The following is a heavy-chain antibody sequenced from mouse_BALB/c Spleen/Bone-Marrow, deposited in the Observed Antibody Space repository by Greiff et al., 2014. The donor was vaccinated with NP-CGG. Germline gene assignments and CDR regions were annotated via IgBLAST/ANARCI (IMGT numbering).Heavy chain of an antibody. J-gene: IGHJ4*01. Sequence: VQLKESGGDLVKPGGSLKLSCAASGFTFSNYGMSWVRQTPDKRLEWVATISSGGSYTYFPDSVKGRFTISRGNAKNTLYLQMNSLKSEDAAMYYCARLTPDYAMDYWGQGTSVTVSS. D-gene: IGHD1-3*01. CDR1: GFTFSNYG. V-gene: IGHV5-6*01. CDR2: ISSGGSYT. CDR3: ARLTPDYAMDY.